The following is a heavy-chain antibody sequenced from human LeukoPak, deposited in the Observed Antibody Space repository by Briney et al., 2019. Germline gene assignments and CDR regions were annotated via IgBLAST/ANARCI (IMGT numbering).Heavy chain of an antibody. D-gene: IGHD3-22*01. CDR2: FSGSGGST. J-gene: IGHJ6*02. CDR1: GFTFSSYA. Sequence: GGSLRLSCAASGFTFSSYATSWVRQAPGKGLEWVSAFSGSGGSTYYADSVKGRFTISRDNSKNTLYLQMNSLRAEDTAVYYCAKDGYYYDTSDKGGMDVWGQGTTVTVSS. V-gene: IGHV3-23*01. CDR3: AKDGYYYDTSDKGGMDV.